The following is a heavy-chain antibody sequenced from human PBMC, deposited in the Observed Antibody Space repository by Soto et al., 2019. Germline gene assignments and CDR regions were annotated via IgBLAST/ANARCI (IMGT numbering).Heavy chain of an antibody. CDR1: GGSFSGYY. CDR3: ARVRDCSDP. J-gene: IGHJ5*02. CDR2: IDHSGYT. Sequence: SGTLSLTCAVYGGSFSGYYWNWIRQPPGKGLEWIGEIDHSGYTNYNPSLKSRVTISVDTSKNQFSLRLTSVTAADTAVYYCARVRDCSDPWGQGTLVTVSS. D-gene: IGHD3-3*01. V-gene: IGHV4-34*01.